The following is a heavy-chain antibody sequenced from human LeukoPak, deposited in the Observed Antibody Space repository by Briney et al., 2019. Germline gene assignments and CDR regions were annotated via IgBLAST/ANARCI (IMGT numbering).Heavy chain of an antibody. CDR1: GFIFGDYA. CDR3: VKDSPQELGYCSDTSCYGFDY. D-gene: IGHD2-15*01. V-gene: IGHV3-9*03. Sequence: AGGSLRLSCAASGFIFGDYAMHWVRQAPGKGLEWVSGISWNSGSIGYVDSVKGRFTISRENAKNSLYLQMNSLRAEDMALYYCVKDSPQELGYCSDTSCYGFDYWGQGTLVTVSS. CDR2: ISWNSGSI. J-gene: IGHJ4*02.